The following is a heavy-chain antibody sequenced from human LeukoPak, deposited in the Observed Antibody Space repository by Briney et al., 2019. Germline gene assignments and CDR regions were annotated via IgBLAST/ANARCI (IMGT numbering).Heavy chain of an antibody. J-gene: IGHJ6*02. CDR2: INHRGST. V-gene: IGHV4-34*01. Sequence: PSETLSLTCAVYGGSFSGYYWSWIRQPPGKGLEWIGEINHRGSTNYNPSLKSRVTISVDTAKNQFSLKLSSVTAADQAVYYCARLVVPAAMNGLSGYYGMELWGQGTTVTVSS. CDR3: ARLVVPAAMNGLSGYYGMEL. D-gene: IGHD2-2*01. CDR1: GGSFSGYY.